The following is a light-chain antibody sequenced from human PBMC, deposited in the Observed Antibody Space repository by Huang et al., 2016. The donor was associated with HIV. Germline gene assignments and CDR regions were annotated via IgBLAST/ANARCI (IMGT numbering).Light chain of an antibody. J-gene: IGKJ5*01. Sequence: DNVLTQSPGTLSLSPGERATLSCRATQSVSSNYLVVYQQKPGQAPRLLIYGASSRATGIPDRFSGSGSGTDFTLTISRLEPEDFAVYYCQQYGSSQTITFGQGTRLEIK. V-gene: IGKV3-20*01. CDR3: QQYGSSQTIT. CDR2: GAS. CDR1: QSVSSNY.